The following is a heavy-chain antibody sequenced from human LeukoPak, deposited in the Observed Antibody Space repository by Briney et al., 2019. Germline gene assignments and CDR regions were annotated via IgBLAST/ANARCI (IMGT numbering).Heavy chain of an antibody. Sequence: GESLKISCKGSGYSFARYWIGWVRQMPGKGLEWMGIIYPGDSDTRYSPSFQGQVTISADKSISTAYLQWSSLKASDTAMYYCARHAFGSFYYYYGMDVWGQGTTVTVPS. CDR1: GYSFARYW. CDR3: ARHAFGSFYYYYGMDV. D-gene: IGHD3-16*01. CDR2: IYPGDSDT. J-gene: IGHJ6*02. V-gene: IGHV5-51*01.